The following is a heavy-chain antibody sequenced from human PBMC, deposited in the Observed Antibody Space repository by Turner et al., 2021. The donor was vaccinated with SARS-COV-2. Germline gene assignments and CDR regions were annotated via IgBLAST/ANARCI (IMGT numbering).Heavy chain of an antibody. Sequence: QVQLVQSGTEVKKPGASVKVSCKASGYTFTSYDINWVRQATGQGLEWMGWMNHNSGNTGYAQKFQGRVTMTRNTSISTAYMELSSLRSEDTAVYYCARGRVVVTAIHNWFDPWGQGTLVTVSS. CDR2: MNHNSGNT. D-gene: IGHD2-21*02. J-gene: IGHJ5*02. CDR3: ARGRVVVTAIHNWFDP. V-gene: IGHV1-8*01. CDR1: GYTFTSYD.